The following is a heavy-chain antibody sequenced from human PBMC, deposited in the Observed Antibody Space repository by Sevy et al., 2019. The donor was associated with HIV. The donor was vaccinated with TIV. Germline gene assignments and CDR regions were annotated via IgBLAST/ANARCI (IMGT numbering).Heavy chain of an antibody. CDR3: ARDFCSSTSCLNWFDP. Sequence: SETLSLTCTVSGGSTSSYYWSWIRQPAGKGLEWIGRIYTSGSTNYNPSLKSRVTMSVDTSKNQFSLKLSSVTAADTAVYYWARDFCSSTSCLNWFDPWGQGTLVTVSS. J-gene: IGHJ5*02. CDR1: GGSTSSYY. CDR2: IYTSGST. V-gene: IGHV4-4*07. D-gene: IGHD2-2*01.